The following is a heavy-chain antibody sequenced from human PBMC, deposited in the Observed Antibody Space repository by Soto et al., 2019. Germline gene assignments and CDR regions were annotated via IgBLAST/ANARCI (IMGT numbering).Heavy chain of an antibody. CDR3: ARLSRLRSAFDI. CDR1: GGSFSGYY. V-gene: IGHV4-34*01. CDR2: INHSGST. Sequence: SETLSLTCAVYGGSFSGYYWSWIRQPPGKGLEWIGEINHSGSTNYNPPLKSRVTISVDTSKNQFSLNLSSVTAADTAVYYCARLSRLRSAFDIWGQGTMVT. D-gene: IGHD5-12*01. J-gene: IGHJ3*02.